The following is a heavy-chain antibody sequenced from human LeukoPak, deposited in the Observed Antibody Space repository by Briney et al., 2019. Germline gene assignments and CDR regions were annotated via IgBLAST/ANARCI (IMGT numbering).Heavy chain of an antibody. CDR2: IYYSGST. D-gene: IGHD6-13*01. CDR3: ARGERSSPMDP. J-gene: IGHJ5*02. CDR1: GGSISSYY. V-gene: IGHV4-59*12. Sequence: SETLSLTCTVSGGSISSYYWSWIRQPPGKGLEWIGYIYYSGSTYYNPSLKSRVTISVDTSKNQFSLKLSSVTAADTAVYYCARGERSSPMDPWGQGTLVTVSS.